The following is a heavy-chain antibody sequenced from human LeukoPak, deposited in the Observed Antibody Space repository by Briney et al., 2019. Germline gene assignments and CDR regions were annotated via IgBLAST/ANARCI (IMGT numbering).Heavy chain of an antibody. Sequence: PGGSLRLSWAAASFTFRSDGMYWVRQAPGKGLEWVAVIGYDGSNKICADSVKGRFTVSRDNSKNTLYLQMDSLRAEDTAVYYCSRSSAYFLPDAFDIFRQGTMVTVSS. D-gene: IGHD2/OR15-2a*01. CDR3: SRSSAYFLPDAFDI. V-gene: IGHV3-33*07. CDR2: IGYDGSNK. CDR1: SFTFRSDG. J-gene: IGHJ3*02.